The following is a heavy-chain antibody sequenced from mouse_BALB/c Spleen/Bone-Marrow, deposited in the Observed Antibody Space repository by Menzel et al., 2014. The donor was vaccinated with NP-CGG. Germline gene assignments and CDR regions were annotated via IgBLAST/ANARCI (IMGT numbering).Heavy chain of an antibody. D-gene: IGHD1-1*01. CDR3: ARHGDYYGSSLFAY. Sequence: EVQVVESGGGLVQPGESLKLSCESNEYEFPSHDMSWVRKTPEKRLELVAAINSEGGSTYYPDTMERRFIISRDNPKKTLYLQMSSLRSEDTAFYYCARHGDYYGSSLFAYWGQGTLVTASA. J-gene: IGHJ3*01. CDR1: EYEFPSHD. CDR2: INSEGGST. V-gene: IGHV5-2*01.